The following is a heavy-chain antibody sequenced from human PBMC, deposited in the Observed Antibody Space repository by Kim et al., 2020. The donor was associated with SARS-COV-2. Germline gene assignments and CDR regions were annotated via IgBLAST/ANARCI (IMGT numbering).Heavy chain of an antibody. V-gene: IGHV4-4*07. J-gene: IGHJ4*02. CDR3: ARGLTAAGANNFDY. D-gene: IGHD6-13*01. Sequence: NPSLESRVPMSVDTSKTQFSLELTSVTAADTAVYYCARGLTAAGANNFDYWGQGTLVTVSS.